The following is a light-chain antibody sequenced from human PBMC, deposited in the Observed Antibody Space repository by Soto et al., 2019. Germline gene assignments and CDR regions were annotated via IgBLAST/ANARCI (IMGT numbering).Light chain of an antibody. V-gene: IGLV2-14*01. CDR3: SSFTGSTTWV. CDR1: SNDVGGYNY. J-gene: IGLJ3*02. Sequence: QSALTQPASLSGSPGQSITMFCTGTSNDVGGYNYVSWYQQHPGKAPKLIIYEVSNRPSGISSRFSGSKSANTASLTISGRQAEDEAEYYCSSFTGSTTWVFGGGTKVTVL. CDR2: EVS.